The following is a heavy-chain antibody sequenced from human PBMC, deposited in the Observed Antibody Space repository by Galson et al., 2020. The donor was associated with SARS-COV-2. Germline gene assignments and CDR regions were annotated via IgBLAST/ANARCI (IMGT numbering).Heavy chain of an antibody. V-gene: IGHV4-31*03. Sequence: SETLSLTCTVSGGTISSGGYYWSWLRQHPGPGLEWTGYIHYSGSTYYNPSLQSRVTISVDTSKNQFSLKLSSVTAADTAVYYCARGGFGELLSDYYYYYGMDVWGQGTTVTVSS. D-gene: IGHD3-10*01. CDR3: ARGGFGELLSDYYYYYGMDV. J-gene: IGHJ6*02. CDR2: IHYSGST. CDR1: GGTISSGGYY.